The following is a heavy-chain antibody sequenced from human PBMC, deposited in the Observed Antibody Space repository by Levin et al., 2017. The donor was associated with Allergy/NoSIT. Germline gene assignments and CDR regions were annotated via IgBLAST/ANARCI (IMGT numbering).Heavy chain of an antibody. CDR3: AADPRSGYSYGYDY. Sequence: KISCKASGFTFTSSAMQWVRQARGQRLEWIGWIVVGSGNTNYAQKFQERVTITRDMSTSTAYMELSSLRSEDTAVYYCAADPRSGYSYGYDYWGQGTLVTVSS. CDR1: GFTFTSSA. D-gene: IGHD5-18*01. J-gene: IGHJ4*02. CDR2: IVVGSGNT. V-gene: IGHV1-58*02.